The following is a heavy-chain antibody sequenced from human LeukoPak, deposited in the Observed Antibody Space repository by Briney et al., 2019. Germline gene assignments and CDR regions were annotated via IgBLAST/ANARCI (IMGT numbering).Heavy chain of an antibody. D-gene: IGHD6-19*01. J-gene: IGHJ6*03. V-gene: IGHV4-39*01. CDR1: GGSISSYY. CDR3: LATVAGTPNYYYYYMDV. Sequence: PSETLSLTCTVSGGSISSYYWGWIRQPPGKGLEWIGSIYYSGSTYYNPSLKSRVTISVDTSKNQFSLKLSSVTAADTAVYYCLATVAGTPNYYYYYMDVWGKGTTVTVSS. CDR2: IYYSGST.